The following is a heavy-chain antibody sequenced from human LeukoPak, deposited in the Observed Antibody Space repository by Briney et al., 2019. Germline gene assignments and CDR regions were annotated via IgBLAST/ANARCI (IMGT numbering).Heavy chain of an antibody. V-gene: IGHV1-8*02. CDR1: GYTFTSYD. J-gene: IGHJ3*02. D-gene: IGHD1-26*01. CDR3: AKNLYRGSYWAFDI. CDR2: MNPNSGNT. Sequence: ASVKVSCKASGYTFTSYDINWVRQATGQGLEWMGWMNPNSGNTGYAQKFQGRVTMTRDTSISTAYMELSRLRYDDTAVYYCAKNLYRGSYWAFDIWGQGTMVTVSS.